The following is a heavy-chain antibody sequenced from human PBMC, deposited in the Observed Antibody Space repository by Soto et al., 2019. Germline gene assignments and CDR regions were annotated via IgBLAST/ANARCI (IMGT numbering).Heavy chain of an antibody. J-gene: IGHJ6*02. CDR1: GDTFGSYA. V-gene: IGHV1-69*01. D-gene: IGHD2-2*01. CDR2: IIPIPGTA. CDR3: ARSQGSSTSLEIYYYYYYGMGV. Sequence: QVQLVQSGAEVKKPGSSVKVSCKASGDTFGSYAISWVRQAPGQGLEWMGGIIPIPGTANYAQKFQGRVTIAADESTSTAYMELSSLRSEDTAVYYCARSQGSSTSLEIYYYYYYGMGVWGQGTTVTVSS.